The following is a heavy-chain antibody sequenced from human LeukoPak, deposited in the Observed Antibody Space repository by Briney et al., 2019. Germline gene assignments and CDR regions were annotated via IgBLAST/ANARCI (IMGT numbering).Heavy chain of an antibody. CDR2: ISPYNGNT. CDR3: ARALLNYYDSSGYYYGDY. J-gene: IGHJ4*02. V-gene: IGHV1-18*01. CDR1: GYTFTSYG. Sequence: ASVKVSCKASGYTFTSYGISWGRQAPGQGVEWMGWISPYNGNTNYAQKLQGRVTMTTDTSTSTAYMELRSLRSDDTAVYYCARALLNYYDSSGYYYGDYWGQGTLVTVSS. D-gene: IGHD3-22*01.